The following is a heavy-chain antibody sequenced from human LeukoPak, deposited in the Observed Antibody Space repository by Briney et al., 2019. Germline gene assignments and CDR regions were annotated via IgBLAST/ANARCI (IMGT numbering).Heavy chain of an antibody. V-gene: IGHV4-39*02. CDR3: ASHSSYVSPFRS. CDR1: GGSIITSSYY. J-gene: IGHJ5*02. CDR2: IYYSGST. Sequence: SQTLSLTCTVSGGSIITSSYYWGWIRQPPCKGLQWIGSIYYSGSTHSNPSLKSPVTISVATSNNHFSLKLSSVTAADTAVYYCASHSSYVSPFRSWGRGPLVTVSP. D-gene: IGHD3-10*02.